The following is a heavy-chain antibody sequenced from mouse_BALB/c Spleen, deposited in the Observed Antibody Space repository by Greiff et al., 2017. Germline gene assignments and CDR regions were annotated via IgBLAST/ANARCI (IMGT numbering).Heavy chain of an antibody. Sequence: VQLKQSGPGLVKPSQSLSLTCTVTGYSITSDYAWNWIRQFPGNQLEWMGYISYSGSTSYNPSLKSRISITRDTSKNQFFLQLNSVTTEDTATYYCARGGVYYYGSSYYFDYWGQGTTLTVSS. V-gene: IGHV3-2*02. D-gene: IGHD1-1*01. CDR3: ARGGVYYYGSSYYFDY. CDR2: ISYSGST. CDR1: GYSITSDYA. J-gene: IGHJ2*01.